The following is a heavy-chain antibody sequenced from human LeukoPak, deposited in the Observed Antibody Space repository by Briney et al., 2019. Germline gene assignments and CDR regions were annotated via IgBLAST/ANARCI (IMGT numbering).Heavy chain of an antibody. Sequence: GGSLRLSCAASGFTFSSYAMHWVRQAPGKGLEWVAVISYDGSNKYYADSVKGRFTISRDNSKNTLYLQMNSLRAEDTAVYYCARALRSSSSYGFDYWGQGTLVTVSS. CDR1: GFTFSSYA. CDR3: ARALRSSSSYGFDY. J-gene: IGHJ4*02. V-gene: IGHV3-30*04. CDR2: ISYDGSNK. D-gene: IGHD6-13*01.